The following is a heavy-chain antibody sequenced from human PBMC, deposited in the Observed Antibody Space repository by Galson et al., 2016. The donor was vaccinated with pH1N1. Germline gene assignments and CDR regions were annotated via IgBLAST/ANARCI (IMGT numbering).Heavy chain of an antibody. V-gene: IGHV1-24*01. CDR3: ATDLYFYGSLRKLYFDY. D-gene: IGHD3-10*01. J-gene: IGHJ4*02. CDR1: GYTLSQIS. Sequence: SVKVSCKVSGYTLSQISIHWVRQAPGKGLEWMGGFDPQDGETIYAQKFQGRVSMTEDTATDTAYMEMSSLRSDDTAVYHCATDLYFYGSLRKLYFDYWGQGTLVTVSS. CDR2: FDPQDGET.